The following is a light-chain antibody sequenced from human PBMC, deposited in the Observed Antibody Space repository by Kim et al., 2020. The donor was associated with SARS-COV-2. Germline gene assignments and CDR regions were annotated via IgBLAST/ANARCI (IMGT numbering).Light chain of an antibody. CDR2: RNN. V-gene: IGLV3-1*01. CDR1: TLGDKN. Sequence: SVSPGQTASIACSGDTLGDKNVCWYQQKPGQSPVLVIYRNNRRPSGIPERFSGSNSGTTVTLTISGAQAVDEADYYCQAWDRSTAVFGGGTQLTVL. J-gene: IGLJ3*02. CDR3: QAWDRSTAV.